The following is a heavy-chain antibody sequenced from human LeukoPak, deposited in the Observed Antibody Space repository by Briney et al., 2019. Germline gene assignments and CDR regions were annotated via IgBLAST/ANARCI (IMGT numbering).Heavy chain of an antibody. CDR2: ISYDGRNK. CDR1: GFTFSSYG. V-gene: IGHV3-30*18. CDR3: AEDRDILGAVYYFDY. D-gene: IGHD1-26*01. Sequence: GGSLRLSCAASGFTFSSYGMHWVRQAPGKGLEWVAVISYDGRNKYHADSVKGRFTISRDNSKNTVYLQMNSLRAEDTAVYYCAEDRDILGAVYYFDYWGQGTLVTVSS. J-gene: IGHJ4*02.